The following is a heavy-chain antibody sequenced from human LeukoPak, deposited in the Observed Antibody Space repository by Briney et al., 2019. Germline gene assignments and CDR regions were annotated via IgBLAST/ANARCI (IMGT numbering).Heavy chain of an antibody. D-gene: IGHD6-13*01. CDR3: ASEISSSSQDYFDY. V-gene: IGHV1-2*02. Sequence: GASVKVSCKASGYTFTGYYMHWVRQAPGQGLEWMGWINPNSGGINYAQKFQGRVTMTRDTSISTAYMELSRLRSDDTAVYYCASEISSSSQDYFDYWGQGTLVTVSS. J-gene: IGHJ4*02. CDR1: GYTFTGYY. CDR2: INPNSGGI.